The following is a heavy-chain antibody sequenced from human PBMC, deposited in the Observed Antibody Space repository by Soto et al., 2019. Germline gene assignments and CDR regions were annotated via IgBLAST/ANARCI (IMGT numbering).Heavy chain of an antibody. Sequence: SETLSLTCTVSGGSISSGGYYWSWIRQHPGKGLEWIGYIYYSGSTYYNPSLKSRVTISVDTSKNQFSLKLSSVTAADTAVYYCARADIGHIAAAGTSLWFDPWGQGTLVTVS. CDR2: IYYSGST. CDR1: GGSISSGGYY. J-gene: IGHJ5*02. D-gene: IGHD6-13*01. V-gene: IGHV4-31*03. CDR3: ARADIGHIAAAGTSLWFDP.